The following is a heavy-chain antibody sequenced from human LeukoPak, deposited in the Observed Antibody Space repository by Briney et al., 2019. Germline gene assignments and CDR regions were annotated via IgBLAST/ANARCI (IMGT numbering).Heavy chain of an antibody. CDR3: VREDGHNDGYFDY. CDR2: IYYSGST. Sequence: PSETLSLTCTVSGGSISSYYWSWIRQPPGKGLEWIGYIYYSGSTNYNPSLKSRVTISVDTSKNQFSLKLSSVTAADTAVYYCVREDGHNDGYFDYWGQGTLVTVSS. V-gene: IGHV4-59*01. D-gene: IGHD5-24*01. CDR1: GGSISSYY. J-gene: IGHJ4*02.